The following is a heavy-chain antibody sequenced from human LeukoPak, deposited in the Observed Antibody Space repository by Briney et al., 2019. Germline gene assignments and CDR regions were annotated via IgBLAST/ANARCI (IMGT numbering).Heavy chain of an antibody. J-gene: IGHJ4*02. Sequence: GGSLRLSCAASGFTVSRNYMSWVRQAPGKGLEWVSVIYSGGSTYYADSVKGRFTISRDNSKNTLYLQMNSLRAEDTAVYYCAKVTDGYNSPFDYWGRGTLVTVSS. D-gene: IGHD5-24*01. V-gene: IGHV3-53*01. CDR2: IYSGGST. CDR3: AKVTDGYNSPFDY. CDR1: GFTVSRNY.